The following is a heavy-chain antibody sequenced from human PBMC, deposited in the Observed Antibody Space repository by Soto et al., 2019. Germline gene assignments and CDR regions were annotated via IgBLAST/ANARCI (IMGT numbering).Heavy chain of an antibody. CDR3: AKVTGIAVAGYFDY. D-gene: IGHD6-19*01. CDR1: GFTFSSYG. J-gene: IGHJ4*02. Sequence: QVQLVESGGGVVQPGRSLRLSCAASGFTFSSYGMHWVRQAPGKGLEWVAVISYDGSNKYYADSVKGRFTISRDNSKNTLYLQMKSLRAEDTAVYYCAKVTGIAVAGYFDYWGQGTLVTVSS. V-gene: IGHV3-30*18. CDR2: ISYDGSNK.